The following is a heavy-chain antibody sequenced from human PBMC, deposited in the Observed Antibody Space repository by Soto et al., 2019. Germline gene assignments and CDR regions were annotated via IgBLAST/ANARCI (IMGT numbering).Heavy chain of an antibody. J-gene: IGHJ6*02. D-gene: IGHD3-16*01. CDR3: AGEPKGGAYDLDV. Sequence: ESGGGVVQPGTSLRLSCAASRLTFSFYDMHWVRQAPGKGLEWVALIWSDGSRSFYADFAKGRFTISRDNARNTLYLQVTSLRDEDTAVYYCAGEPKGGAYDLDVWGQGTTVTVSS. V-gene: IGHV3-33*01. CDR2: IWSDGSRS. CDR1: RLTFSFYD.